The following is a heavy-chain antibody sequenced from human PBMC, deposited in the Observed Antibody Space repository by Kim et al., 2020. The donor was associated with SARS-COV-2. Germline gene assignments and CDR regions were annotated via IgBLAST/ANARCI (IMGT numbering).Heavy chain of an antibody. V-gene: IGHV3-23*01. J-gene: IGHJ5*02. D-gene: IGHD3-10*01. CDR3: AKDRSYASGANWFDP. Sequence: DSVKGRFTISRDNSKNTLYLQMNSLRAEDTALYYCAKDRSYASGANWFDPWGQGTLVTVSS.